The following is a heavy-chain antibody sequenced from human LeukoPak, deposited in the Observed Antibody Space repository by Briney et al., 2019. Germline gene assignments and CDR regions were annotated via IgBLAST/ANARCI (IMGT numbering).Heavy chain of an antibody. J-gene: IGHJ4*02. CDR2: ISSSSSYI. Sequence: GGSLRLSCAASGFTFSSYSMNWVRQAPGKGLEWVSSISSSSSYIYYADSVKGRFTISRDNAKNSLYLQMSSLRAEDTAVYYCARVLKAAAGFDYWGQGTLVTVSS. CDR1: GFTFSSYS. D-gene: IGHD6-13*01. V-gene: IGHV3-21*01. CDR3: ARVLKAAAGFDY.